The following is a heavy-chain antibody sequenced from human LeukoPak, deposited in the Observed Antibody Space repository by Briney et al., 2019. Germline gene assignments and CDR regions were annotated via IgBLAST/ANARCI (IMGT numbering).Heavy chain of an antibody. CDR1: GFTFSSYA. CDR3: AKDRNGRYCSSTSCHDTEYFQH. D-gene: IGHD2-2*01. Sequence: GGSLRPSCAASGFTFSSYAMSWVRQAPGKGLEWVSAISGSGGSTYYADSVKGRFTISRDNSKNTLYLQMNSLRAEDTAVYYCAKDRNGRYCSSTSCHDTEYFQHWGQGTLVTVSS. V-gene: IGHV3-23*01. CDR2: ISGSGGST. J-gene: IGHJ1*01.